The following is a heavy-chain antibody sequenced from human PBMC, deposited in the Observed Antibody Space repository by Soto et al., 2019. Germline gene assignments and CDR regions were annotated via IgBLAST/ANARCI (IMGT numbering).Heavy chain of an antibody. CDR1: GYSFTMYW. D-gene: IGHD1-7*01. V-gene: IGHV5-51*01. CDR2: IYPSDSDT. CDR3: ATLTASPIGNYGLLDS. Sequence: GASLKISCKGSGYSFTMYWIVWVRQKPGKGLEWMGVIYPSDSDTRYSPSFQGQVTISADKSTTTAYLQWSSLTASDAAMYYCATLTASPIGNYGLLDSWGQGSLVTVSS. J-gene: IGHJ4*02.